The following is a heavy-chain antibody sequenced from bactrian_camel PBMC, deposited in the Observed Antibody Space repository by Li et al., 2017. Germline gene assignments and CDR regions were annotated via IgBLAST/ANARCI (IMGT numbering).Heavy chain of an antibody. CDR2: LIVDGST. V-gene: IGHV3S55*01. CDR1: GYDFSSCT. J-gene: IGHJ4*01. Sequence: QVQLVESGGGSVQAGGSLKLSCAASGYDFSSCTWGWYRQTPGRERELVSALIVDGSTYYADAVKGRFNMSRDNAQNTLYLHLNSLKTEDTAMYFCSSLYNRYWGQGTQVTVS. CDR3: SSLYNRY.